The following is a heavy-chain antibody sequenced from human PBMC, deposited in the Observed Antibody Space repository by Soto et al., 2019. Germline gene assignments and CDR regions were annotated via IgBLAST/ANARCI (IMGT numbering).Heavy chain of an antibody. CDR1: GFSLSTSGVG. Sequence: QITLKESGPPLVKPTQTLTLTCTFSGFSLSTSGVGVDWIRQPPGKALEWLALIYWDDEKRYGPSLKSRLTKANDTSIKQVVLKITNMDPVDTATYYCEHRHTLIVGDALYIWGQGTIVTVSS. CDR2: IYWDDEK. D-gene: IGHD3-22*01. V-gene: IGHV2-5*05. J-gene: IGHJ3*02. CDR3: EHRHTLIVGDALYI.